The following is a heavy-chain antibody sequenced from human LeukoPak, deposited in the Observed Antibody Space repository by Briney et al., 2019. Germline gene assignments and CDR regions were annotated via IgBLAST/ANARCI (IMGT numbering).Heavy chain of an antibody. CDR1: GFTFSSYS. V-gene: IGHV3-48*01. D-gene: IGHD6-19*01. CDR2: ISSSSSTI. Sequence: PGGSLRLSCAASGFTFSSYSMNWVRQAPGKGLEWVSYISSSSSTIYYADSVKGRFTISRDNAKNSLYLQMNSLRAEDTAVYYCAKVARAVTGSIDYWGQGTLVTVSS. J-gene: IGHJ4*02. CDR3: AKVARAVTGSIDY.